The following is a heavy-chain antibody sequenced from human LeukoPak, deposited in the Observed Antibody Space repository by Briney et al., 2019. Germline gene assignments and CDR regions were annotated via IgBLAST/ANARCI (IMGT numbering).Heavy chain of an antibody. CDR3: AKDLPRRYYMDV. Sequence: GGSLRLSCAASGFTFSSYGMHWVRQAPGKGLEWVAFIRYDGSNKYYADSVKGRFTISRDNSKNTLYLQMNSPRAEDTAVYYCAKDLPRRYYMDVWGKGTTVTVSS. V-gene: IGHV3-30*02. CDR1: GFTFSSYG. CDR2: IRYDGSNK. J-gene: IGHJ6*03.